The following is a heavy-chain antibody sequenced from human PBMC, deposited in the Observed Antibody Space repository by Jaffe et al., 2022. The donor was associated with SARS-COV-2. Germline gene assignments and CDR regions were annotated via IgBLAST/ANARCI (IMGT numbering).Heavy chain of an antibody. D-gene: IGHD5-18*01. J-gene: IGHJ5*02. CDR3: ARWPVDAPKGGWFDP. V-gene: IGHV4-59*01. CDR1: GGSISSYY. Sequence: QVQLQESGPGLVKPSETLSLTCTVSGGSISSYYWSWIRQPPGKGLEWIGYIHYSGSTNYNPSLKSRVTISVDTSKNQFSLKLTSVTPADTAVYHCARWPVDAPKGGWFDPWGQGTLVTVSS. CDR2: IHYSGST.